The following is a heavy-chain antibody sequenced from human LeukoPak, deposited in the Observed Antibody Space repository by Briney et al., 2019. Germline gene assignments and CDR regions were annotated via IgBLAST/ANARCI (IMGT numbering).Heavy chain of an antibody. CDR2: ISGSGGST. Sequence: GGSLRLSCAASGSTFSSYAMSWVRQAPGKGLEWVSAISGSGGSTYYADSVKGRFTISRDNSKNTLYLQMNSLRAEDTAVYYCAKGPRGYYDSIGDAFDIWGQGTMVTVSS. CDR3: AKGPRGYYDSIGDAFDI. CDR1: GSTFSSYA. V-gene: IGHV3-23*01. J-gene: IGHJ3*02. D-gene: IGHD3-22*01.